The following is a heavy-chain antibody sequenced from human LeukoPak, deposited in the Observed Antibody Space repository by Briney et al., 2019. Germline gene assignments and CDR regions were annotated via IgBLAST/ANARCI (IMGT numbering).Heavy chain of an antibody. V-gene: IGHV4-61*02. CDR1: GGSISSGSYY. D-gene: IGHD3-10*01. J-gene: IGHJ6*03. CDR2: IYTSGST. CDR3: ARSYYYGSGSYYNVAPPRYYYYYMDV. Sequence: PSETLPLTCTVSGGSISSGSYYWSWIRQPAGKGLEWIGRIYTSGSTNYNPSLKSRVTISVDTSKNQFSLKLSSVTAADTAVYYCARSYYYGSGSYYNVAPPRYYYYYMDVWGKGTTVTVSS.